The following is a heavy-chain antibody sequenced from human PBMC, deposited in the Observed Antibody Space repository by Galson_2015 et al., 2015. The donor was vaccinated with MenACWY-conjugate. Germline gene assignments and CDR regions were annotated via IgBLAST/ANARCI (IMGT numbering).Heavy chain of an antibody. J-gene: IGHJ4*02. D-gene: IGHD3-10*01. CDR1: GFSLTTTEVG. CDR3: AHRQKGFGELLFSFDY. CDR2: IYWDDDK. V-gene: IGHV2-5*05. Sequence: PALVKPTQTLTLTCTFSGFSLTTTEVGVAWIRQPPGKAPEWLALIYWDDDKRFAPSLKNRLTITKDTSKNQVVLRMTDMDPVDTATYYCAHRQKGFGELLFSFDYWGQGILVTVSS.